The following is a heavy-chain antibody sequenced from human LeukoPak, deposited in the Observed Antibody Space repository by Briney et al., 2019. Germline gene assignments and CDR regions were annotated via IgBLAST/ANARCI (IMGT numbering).Heavy chain of an antibody. CDR3: TREGIIILPSSNYYYYGMDV. D-gene: IGHD2/OR15-2a*01. Sequence: GPSLRLSCAASGLTFSSTRIKSVRQPPRKGLGLVSSIDIGSSHIFYADSVKGRFTISRDNAWNSLYLQMNSLRAEDTAVYYCTREGIIILPSSNYYYYGMDVWGQGTTVTVSS. CDR1: GLTFSSTR. J-gene: IGHJ6*02. V-gene: IGHV3-21*01. CDR2: IDIGSSHI.